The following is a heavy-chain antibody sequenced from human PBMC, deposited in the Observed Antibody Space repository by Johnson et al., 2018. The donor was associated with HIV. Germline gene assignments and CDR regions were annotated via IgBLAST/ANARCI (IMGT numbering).Heavy chain of an antibody. CDR2: IYSGGST. CDR1: GFTVSSNY. Sequence: EVQLVESGGGLVQPGGSLRLSCAASGFTVSSNYMSWVRQAPGKGLEWVSVIYSGGSTYYADSVKGRFTISRDNSKNTLYLQMNSLRAEDTAVYYCAKQGGSRLHLWVDAFDIWGQGTMVTVSS. V-gene: IGHV3-66*04. J-gene: IGHJ3*02. D-gene: IGHD3-10*01. CDR3: AKQGGSRLHLWVDAFDI.